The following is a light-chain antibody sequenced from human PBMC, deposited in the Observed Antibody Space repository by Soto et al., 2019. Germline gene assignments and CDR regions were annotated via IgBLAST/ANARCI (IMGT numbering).Light chain of an antibody. Sequence: EIVMTQSPATLSVSPGESATLSCRASQSVGSNLAWYQQRPGQAPRLLIYGASTRAAGIPARFSGSGSGTEFTLTISSLQSEDFAVYYCQQYNNWPPITFGGGTKVEIK. CDR2: GAS. V-gene: IGKV3-15*01. CDR3: QQYNNWPPIT. CDR1: QSVGSN. J-gene: IGKJ4*01.